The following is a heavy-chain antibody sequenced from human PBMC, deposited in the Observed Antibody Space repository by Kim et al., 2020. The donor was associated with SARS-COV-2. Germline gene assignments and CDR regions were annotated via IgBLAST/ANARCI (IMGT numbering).Heavy chain of an antibody. CDR1: GYTFTSYY. CDR3: ARDPHSNYDWFDP. CDR2: INPSGGST. J-gene: IGHJ5*02. Sequence: ASVKVSCKASGYTFTSYYMHWARQAPGQGLEWMGIINPSGGSTSYAQKFQGRVTMTRDTSTSTVYMELSSLRSEDTAVYYCARDPHSNYDWFDPWGQGTLVTVSS. V-gene: IGHV1-46*01. D-gene: IGHD4-4*01.